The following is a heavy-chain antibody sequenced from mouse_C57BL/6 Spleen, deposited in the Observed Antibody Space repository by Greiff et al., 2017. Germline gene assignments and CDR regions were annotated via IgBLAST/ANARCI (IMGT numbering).Heavy chain of an antibody. CDR1: GYTFTDYE. J-gene: IGHJ3*01. D-gene: IGHD2-1*01. CDR3: TRGIYYGNYPFAD. CDR2: IDPETGGT. V-gene: IGHV1-15*01. Sequence: QVQLQQSGAELVRPGASVTLSCKASGYTFTDYEMHWVKQTPVHGLEWIGAIDPETGGTAYNQKFKGKAILTADKSSSTAYMELRSLTSEDSAVYYCTRGIYYGNYPFADWGQGTLVTVSA.